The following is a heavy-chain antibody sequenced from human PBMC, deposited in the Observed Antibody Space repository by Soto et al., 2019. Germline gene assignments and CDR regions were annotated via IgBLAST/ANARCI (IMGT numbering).Heavy chain of an antibody. V-gene: IGHV3-23*01. Sequence: GGSLRLSCAASGFTFSSYAMSWVRQAPGKGLEWVSAISGSGGSTYYADSVKGRFTISRDNSKNTLYLQMNSLRAEDTAVYYCAKATGVVVTDIPLHSLYGMDVWGQGTTVTVSS. CDR3: AKATGVVVTDIPLHSLYGMDV. D-gene: IGHD2-21*02. J-gene: IGHJ6*02. CDR1: GFTFSSYA. CDR2: ISGSGGST.